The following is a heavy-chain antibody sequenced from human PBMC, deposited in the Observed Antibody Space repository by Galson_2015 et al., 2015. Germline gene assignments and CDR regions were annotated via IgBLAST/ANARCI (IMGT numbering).Heavy chain of an antibody. CDR2: IRSKANSYAT. Sequence: SLRLSCAASGFTFSGSAMHWVRQASGKGLVWVGRIRSKANSYATAYAASVKGRFTISRDDSKNTAYLQMNSLKTEDTAVYYCTRHGTEAERSTRTPNYYYGMDVWGQGTTVTVSS. J-gene: IGHJ6*02. CDR3: TRHGTEAERSTRTPNYYYGMDV. CDR1: GFTFSGSA. D-gene: IGHD2/OR15-2a*01. V-gene: IGHV3-73*01.